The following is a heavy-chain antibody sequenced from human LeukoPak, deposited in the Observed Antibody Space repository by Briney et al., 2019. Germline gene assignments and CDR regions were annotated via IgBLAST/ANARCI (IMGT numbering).Heavy chain of an antibody. V-gene: IGHV4-59*12. Sequence: SETLSLTCTVSGGSISSYYWSWIRQPPGKGLEWIGYIYYSGSTYFNPSLKSRVTISVDTSKNQFSLKLSSVTAADTAVYYCARVHEGSYYFRWFDPWGQGTLVTVSS. D-gene: IGHD1-26*01. CDR2: IYYSGST. CDR1: GGSISSYY. J-gene: IGHJ5*02. CDR3: ARVHEGSYYFRWFDP.